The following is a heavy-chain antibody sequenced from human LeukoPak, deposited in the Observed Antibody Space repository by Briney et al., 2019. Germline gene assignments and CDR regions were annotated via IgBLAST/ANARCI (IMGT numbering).Heavy chain of an antibody. J-gene: IGHJ4*02. Sequence: SVKVSCKASGGTFSSYAISWVRQAPGQGLEWMGRIIPILGIANYAQKFQGRVTITADKSTSTAYMELSSLRSEDTAVYCCATSIGDSSGYYYPYWGQGTLVTVSS. V-gene: IGHV1-69*04. CDR3: ATSIGDSSGYYYPY. CDR1: GGTFSSYA. D-gene: IGHD3-22*01. CDR2: IIPILGIA.